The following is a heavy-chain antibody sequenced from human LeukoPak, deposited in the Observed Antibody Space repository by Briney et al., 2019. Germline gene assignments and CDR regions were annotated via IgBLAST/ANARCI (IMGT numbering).Heavy chain of an antibody. Sequence: SVKVSCKASGGTFSSYAISWVRQAPGQGLEWMGGIIPIFGTANYAQKFQGRVTITADESTSTAYMELSSLRSEDTAVYYCARDLGTRHPLYYSDYWGQGTLVTVSS. CDR1: GGTFSSYA. J-gene: IGHJ4*02. CDR3: ARDLGTRHPLYYSDY. V-gene: IGHV1-69*13. CDR2: IIPIFGTA. D-gene: IGHD4-23*01.